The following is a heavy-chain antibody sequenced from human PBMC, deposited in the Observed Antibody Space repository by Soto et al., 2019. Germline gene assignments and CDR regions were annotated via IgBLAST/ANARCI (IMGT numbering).Heavy chain of an antibody. J-gene: IGHJ4*02. CDR2: LYWDDDE. V-gene: IGHV2-5*02. Sequence: QITLNESGPTLVKPTQTLTLTCTFSGFSLSTRGVGVGWIRQPPGKALEWLALLYWDDDERYSPSLMSRLTITTDTSKNQVFLTMTNVDPVDTATYYCAHRPRGFTYFFDYWGQGTLVTVSS. CDR1: GFSLSTRGVG. CDR3: AHRPRGFTYFFDY.